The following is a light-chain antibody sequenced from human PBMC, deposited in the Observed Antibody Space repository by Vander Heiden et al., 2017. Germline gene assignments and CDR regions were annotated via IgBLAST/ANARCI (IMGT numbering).Light chain of an antibody. CDR3: QAWDSNAGGVL. CDR2: QDN. CDR1: HLGDKY. Sequence: SSELTQPPSVYVSPGQTASITCSGDHLGDKYACWYQPKPGQAPVLVIYQDNKRRSGIPERFSGSNSGNTASLTISGTQARDEADYYCQAWDSNAGGVLFGGGTKLTVL. V-gene: IGLV3-1*01. J-gene: IGLJ2*01.